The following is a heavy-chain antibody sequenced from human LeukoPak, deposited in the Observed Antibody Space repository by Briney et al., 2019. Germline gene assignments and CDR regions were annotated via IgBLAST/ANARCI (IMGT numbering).Heavy chain of an antibody. V-gene: IGHV4-34*01. CDR2: INHSGST. CDR1: GGSFSGYY. CDR3: ARVVHDSSGYYTAYYFDS. Sequence: KTSETLSLTCAVYGGSFSGYYWSWIRQPPGKGLEWIGEINHSGSTNYNPSLKSRVTISVDTSKNQFSLKLTSVTAADTAVYYCARVVHDSSGYYTAYYFDSWDQGTLVTVSS. J-gene: IGHJ4*02. D-gene: IGHD3-22*01.